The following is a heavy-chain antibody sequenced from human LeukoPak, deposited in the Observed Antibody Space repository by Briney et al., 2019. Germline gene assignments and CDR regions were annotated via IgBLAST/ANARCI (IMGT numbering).Heavy chain of an antibody. CDR1: GGTFSSYA. V-gene: IGHV1-24*01. CDR2: FDPEDGET. J-gene: IGHJ4*02. D-gene: IGHD2-15*01. CDR3: ATVYWQYYFDY. Sequence: ASVKVSCKASGGTFSSYAISWVRQAPGQGLEWMGGFDPEDGETIYAQKFQGRVTMTEDTSTDTAYMELSSLRSEDTAVYYCATVYWQYYFDYWGQGTLVTVSS.